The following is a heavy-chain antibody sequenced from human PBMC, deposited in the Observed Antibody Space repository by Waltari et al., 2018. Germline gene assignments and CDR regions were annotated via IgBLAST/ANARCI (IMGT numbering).Heavy chain of an antibody. J-gene: IGHJ3*02. CDR3: ARQFSEQLVLYAFDI. V-gene: IGHV5-51*01. D-gene: IGHD6-13*01. Sequence: EVQLVQSGAEVKKPGESLKISCKGSGYSFSNYWIGWVRQMPGKGLEWMGIIYPGDSDTRYSPSFQGQVSISADKSISTAYLQWSSLKASDTAMYYCARQFSEQLVLYAFDIWGQGTMVTVSS. CDR1: GYSFSNYW. CDR2: IYPGDSDT.